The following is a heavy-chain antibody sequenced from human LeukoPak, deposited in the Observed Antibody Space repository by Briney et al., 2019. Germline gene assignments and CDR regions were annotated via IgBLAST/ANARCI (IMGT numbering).Heavy chain of an antibody. CDR2: INPNSGAT. CDR3: ARGTRGYSYGDYFHYMDV. J-gene: IGHJ6*03. V-gene: IGHV1-2*02. Sequence: GASVKVSCKASGYTFTAYYMHWVRQAPGQGLEWMGWINPNSGATEYAQKFQGRVTMTRDTSISTADMELSSLGSDDTAVYYCARGTRGYSYGDYFHYMDVWGKGTTVTVSS. CDR1: GYTFTAYY. D-gene: IGHD5-18*01.